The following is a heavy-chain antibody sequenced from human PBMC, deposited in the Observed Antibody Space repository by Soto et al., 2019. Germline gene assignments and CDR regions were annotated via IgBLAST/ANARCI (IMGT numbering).Heavy chain of an antibody. CDR1: GGTFSSYA. J-gene: IGHJ6*02. V-gene: IGHV1-69*06. D-gene: IGHD6-19*01. CDR2: IIPIFGTA. Sequence: QVQLVQSGAEVKKPGSSVKVSCKASGGTFSSYAIGWVRQAPGQGLEWMGGIIPIFGTANYAQKFQGRVTITADKSTSTAYMELSSLRSEDTAVYYCARGKAVAENYYYGMDVWGQGTTVTVSS. CDR3: ARGKAVAENYYYGMDV.